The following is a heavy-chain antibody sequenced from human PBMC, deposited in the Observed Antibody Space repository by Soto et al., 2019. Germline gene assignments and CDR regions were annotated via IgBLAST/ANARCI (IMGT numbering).Heavy chain of an antibody. Sequence: LSLTCTVSGGSISSGGYYWSWIRQHPGKGLEWIGYIYYSGSTYYNPSLKSRVTISVDTSKNQFSLKLSSVTAADTAVYYCARDVAVTTGIYYYYYGMDVWGQGTTVTVSS. CDR2: IYYSGST. V-gene: IGHV4-31*03. CDR1: GGSISSGGYY. J-gene: IGHJ6*02. D-gene: IGHD4-17*01. CDR3: ARDVAVTTGIYYYYYGMDV.